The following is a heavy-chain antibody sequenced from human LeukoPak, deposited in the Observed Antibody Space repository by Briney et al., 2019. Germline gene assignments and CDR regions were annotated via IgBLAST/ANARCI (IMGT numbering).Heavy chain of an antibody. CDR2: INQDGSEK. Sequence: YPGGSLRLSCATSGFTFSSRWMNWVRQAPGKGLEWVANINQDGSEKYYVGSVEGRFTISRDNAKNSLYLQMNSLRAEDTAVYYCARSADTGTVDYWGQGTLVTVSS. V-gene: IGHV3-7*01. CDR3: ARSADTGTVDY. J-gene: IGHJ4*02. CDR1: GFTFSSRW. D-gene: IGHD2-8*02.